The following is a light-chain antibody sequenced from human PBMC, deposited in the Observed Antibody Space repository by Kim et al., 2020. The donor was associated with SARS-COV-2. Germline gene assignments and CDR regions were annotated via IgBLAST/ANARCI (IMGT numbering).Light chain of an antibody. V-gene: IGLV3-27*01. CDR2: KDS. CDR3: YSAADNNPRWV. Sequence: SYELTQPSSVSVSPGQTARITCSGDVLAKKYARWFQQKPGQAPVLVIYKDSERPSGIPERFSGSSSGTTVTLTISGAQVEDEADYYCYSAADNNPRWVFGGGTQLTVL. CDR1: VLAKKY. J-gene: IGLJ3*02.